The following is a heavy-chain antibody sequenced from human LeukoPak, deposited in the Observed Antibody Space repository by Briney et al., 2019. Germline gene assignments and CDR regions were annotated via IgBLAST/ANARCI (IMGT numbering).Heavy chain of an antibody. V-gene: IGHV3-23*01. J-gene: IGHJ4*02. CDR2: ISGSGGST. Sequence: PGGSLRLSCAASGFTFSSYAMSWVRQGPGKGLEWVSAISGSGGSTYYADSVKGRFTISRDNSKNTLYLQMNSLRAEDSAVYYCAHTSRWELRVDYWGQGTLVTVSS. D-gene: IGHD1-26*01. CDR3: AHTSRWELRVDY. CDR1: GFTFSSYA.